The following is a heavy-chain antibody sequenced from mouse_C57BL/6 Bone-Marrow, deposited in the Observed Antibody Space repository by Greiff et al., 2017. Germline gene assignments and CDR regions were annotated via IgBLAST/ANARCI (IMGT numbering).Heavy chain of an antibody. J-gene: IGHJ4*01. CDR1: GYTFTDYT. Sequence: VQLQQSDAELVKPGASVKISCKVSGYTFTDYTIHWMKQRPEQGLEWIGYIYPRDGSTKYNEKFKGKATLTADKSSSTAYMQLNSLTSEDSAVYFCACVTTVVRSPYYYAMDYWGQGTSVTVSS. D-gene: IGHD1-1*01. CDR2: IYPRDGST. V-gene: IGHV1-78*01. CDR3: ACVTTVVRSPYYYAMDY.